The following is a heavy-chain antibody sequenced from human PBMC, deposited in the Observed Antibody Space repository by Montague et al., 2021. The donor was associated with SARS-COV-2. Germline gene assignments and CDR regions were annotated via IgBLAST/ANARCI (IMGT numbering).Heavy chain of an antibody. CDR3: VRERECSGGSCYGPDDDAFDX. D-gene: IGHD2-15*01. Sequence: SETLSLTCAVYGGFFNGYYWNWIRQPPGKGLEWIGEISDIGSTTYNPSLESRLTTSVDRSKNQFSLRLTSVTAADTAVYYCVRERECSGGSCYGPDDDAFDXWGQGTVVTVSS. CDR1: GGFFNGYY. V-gene: IGHV4-34*01. J-gene: IGHJ3*02. CDR2: ISDIGST.